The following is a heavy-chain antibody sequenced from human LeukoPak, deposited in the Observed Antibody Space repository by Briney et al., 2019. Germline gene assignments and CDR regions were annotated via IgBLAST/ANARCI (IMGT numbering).Heavy chain of an antibody. CDR3: ARAPLRFYWFDP. CDR1: GYTFTNYD. D-gene: IGHD3-3*01. CDR2: ISAYRGNT. V-gene: IGHV1-18*01. J-gene: IGHJ5*02. Sequence: ASVKVSCKASGYTFTNYDITWVRQAPGQGLEWMGWISAYRGNTNYAQKLQGRVTMTTDTSTSTAYMELRSLKSDDTAVYYCARAPLRFYWFDPWGQGTLVTVSS.